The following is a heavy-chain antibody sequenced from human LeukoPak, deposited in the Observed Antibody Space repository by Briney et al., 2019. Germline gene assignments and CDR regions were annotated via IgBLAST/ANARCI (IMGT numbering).Heavy chain of an antibody. CDR3: ASGAAAMADY. J-gene: IGHJ4*02. V-gene: IGHV3-21*01. Sequence: PGGSLRLSCASSVFTFRSYSMNWVRQAPGKGLEGVSSISSSSSYIYYADSVKGRFTISKDNAKNSLYLQMNSLRAEDTAVYYCASGAAAMADYWGQGTLVTVSS. CDR1: VFTFRSYS. CDR2: ISSSSSYI. D-gene: IGHD5-18*01.